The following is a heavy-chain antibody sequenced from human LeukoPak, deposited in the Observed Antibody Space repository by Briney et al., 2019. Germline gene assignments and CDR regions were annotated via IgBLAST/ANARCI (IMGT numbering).Heavy chain of an antibody. J-gene: IGHJ6*03. D-gene: IGHD3-16*01. CDR2: ISSNGGST. V-gene: IGHV3-64*01. CDR3: ARDGAQFSYYYYYMDV. CDR1: GFTFSTYA. Sequence: GSLRLSCAASGFTFSTYAMHWVRQAPGKGLEYVSAISSNGGSTYYANSVKGRFTISRDNSKNTLYLQMGSLRTEDMAVYYCARDGAQFSYYYYYMDVWGKGTTVTVSS.